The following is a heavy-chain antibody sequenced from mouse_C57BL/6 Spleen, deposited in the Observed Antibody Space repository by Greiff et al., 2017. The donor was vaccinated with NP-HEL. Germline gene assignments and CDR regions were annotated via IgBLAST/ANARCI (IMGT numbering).Heavy chain of an antibody. J-gene: IGHJ3*01. V-gene: IGHV10-1*01. CDR1: GFSFNTYA. Sequence: GGGLVQPKGSLKLSCAASGFSFNTYAMNWVRQAPGKGLEWVARIRSKSNNYATYYADSVKDRFTISRDDSESMLYLQMNNLKTENTAMYYCVTYYDGSYWGQGTLVTVSA. D-gene: IGHD1-1*01. CDR2: IRSKSNNYAT. CDR3: VTYYDGSY.